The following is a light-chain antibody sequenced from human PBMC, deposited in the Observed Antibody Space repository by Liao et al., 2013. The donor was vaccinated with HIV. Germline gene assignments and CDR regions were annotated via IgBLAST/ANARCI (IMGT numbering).Light chain of an antibody. CDR1: NLGEKS. CDR2: QDN. J-gene: IGLJ1*01. Sequence: SYELTQPPSVSVSPGQTAIISCSGDNLGEKSASWYQQRPGQSPVLVIYQDNKRPSGIPERFYGSNYGNTATLTISGTQAMDEADYYCQAWDSSTAVFGAGTKVTVL. CDR3: QAWDSSTAV. V-gene: IGLV3-1*01.